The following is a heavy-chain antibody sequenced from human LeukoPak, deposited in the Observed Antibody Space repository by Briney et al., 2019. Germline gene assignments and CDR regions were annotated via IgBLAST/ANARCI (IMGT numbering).Heavy chain of an antibody. CDR3: ARTYYYASGITRFDP. V-gene: IGHV4-38-2*02. CDR2: IYHTGST. D-gene: IGHD3-10*01. Sequence: PSETLSLTCTVSGYSISSGYYWAWLRQTPGKGLEWIGNIYHTGSTYYNPSLKSRVTISVDTSRNQFSLKLNSVTAADTALYYCARTYYYASGITRFDPWGQGTLVTVSS. J-gene: IGHJ5*02. CDR1: GYSISSGYY.